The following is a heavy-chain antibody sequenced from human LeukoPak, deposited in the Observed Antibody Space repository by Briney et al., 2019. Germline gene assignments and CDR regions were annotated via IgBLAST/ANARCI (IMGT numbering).Heavy chain of an antibody. CDR2: IKSKTDGGTT. V-gene: IGHV3-15*01. Sequence: GGSLGLSCAASGFTFSNAWMSWVRQAPGKGLEWVGRIKSKTDGGTTDYAAPVKGRFTISRDDAKNTLYLQMNSLKTEDTAVYYCTARDSSYYYYMDVWGKGTTVTVSS. CDR3: TARDSSYYYYMDV. J-gene: IGHJ6*03. CDR1: GFTFSNAW.